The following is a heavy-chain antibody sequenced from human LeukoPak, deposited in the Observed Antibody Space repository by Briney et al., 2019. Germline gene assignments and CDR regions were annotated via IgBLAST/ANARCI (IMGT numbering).Heavy chain of an antibody. J-gene: IGHJ6*03. CDR3: ARGLYYIDV. CDR2: ISGSTSVI. V-gene: IGHV3-48*01. CDR1: GFTFSTHT. Sequence: GGSLRLSCAASGFTFSTHTMAWVRQAPGKGLVWVSYISGSTSVIYYADSVKGRFTISRDNAKNSLYLQMNSLRTEDTAIYYCARGLYYIDVWGNGTAVTVS.